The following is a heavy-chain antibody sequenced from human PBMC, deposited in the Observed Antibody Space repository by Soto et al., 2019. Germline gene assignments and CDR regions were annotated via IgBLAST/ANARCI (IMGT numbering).Heavy chain of an antibody. D-gene: IGHD3-22*01. CDR2: IYYSGST. CDR1: GGSISSGDYY. Sequence: SETLSLTCTVSGGSISSGDYYWSWIRQPPGKGLEWIGYIYYSGSTYYNPSLKSRVTISVDTSKNQFSLKLSSVTASDTAVYYCARVSSITMIVGLWGQGTLVTVSS. J-gene: IGHJ4*02. CDR3: ARVSSITMIVGL. V-gene: IGHV4-30-4*01.